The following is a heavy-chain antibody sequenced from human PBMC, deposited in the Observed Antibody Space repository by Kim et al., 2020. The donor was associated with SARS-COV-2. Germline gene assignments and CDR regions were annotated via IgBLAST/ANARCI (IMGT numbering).Heavy chain of an antibody. D-gene: IGHD3-22*01. Sequence: SLKSRVTISVDASKNQFSLKLSSVTAADTAVYYCARLPDYYDSSGLGFDPWGQGTLVTVSS. V-gene: IGHV4-34*13. CDR3: ARLPDYYDSSGLGFDP. J-gene: IGHJ5*02.